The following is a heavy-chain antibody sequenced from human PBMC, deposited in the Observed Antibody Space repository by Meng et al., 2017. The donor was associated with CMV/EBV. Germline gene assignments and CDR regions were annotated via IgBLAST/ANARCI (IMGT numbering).Heavy chain of an antibody. D-gene: IGHD6-19*01. Sequence: GESLKISCAASGFTFRSYWMSWVRQAPGKGLEWVANIKQDGSEKYYVDSVKGRFTISRDNAKNSLYLQMNSLRAEDTAVYYCARDPEQWLDDFDYWGQGTLVTVSS. CDR2: IKQDGSEK. J-gene: IGHJ4*02. CDR3: ARDPEQWLDDFDY. V-gene: IGHV3-7*01. CDR1: GFTFRSYW.